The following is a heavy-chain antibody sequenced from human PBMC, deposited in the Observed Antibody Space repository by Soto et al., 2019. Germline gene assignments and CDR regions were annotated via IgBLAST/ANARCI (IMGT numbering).Heavy chain of an antibody. CDR2: ISYDGSNK. D-gene: IGHD1-1*01. V-gene: IGHV3-30*18. CDR1: GFTFSSYG. J-gene: IGHJ5*02. CDR3: AKPAVAGTGWFDP. Sequence: QVQLVESGGGVVQPGRSLGLSCAASGFTFSSYGMHWVRQAPGKGLEWVAVISYDGSNKYYADSVKGRFTISRDNSKNTLYLQMNSLRAEDTAVYYCAKPAVAGTGWFDPWGQGTLVTVSS.